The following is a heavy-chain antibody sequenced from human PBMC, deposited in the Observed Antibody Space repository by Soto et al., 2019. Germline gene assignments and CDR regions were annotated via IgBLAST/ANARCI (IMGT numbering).Heavy chain of an antibody. CDR1: GGSISSYY. V-gene: IGHV4-59*01. CDR2: IYYSGST. Sequence: SETLSLTCTVSGGSISSYYWSWIRQPPGKGLEWIGYIYYSGSTNYNPSLKSRVTISVDTSKNQFSLKLSSVTAADTAVYYCARAPKGDLHMNNWFDPWGQGTLVTVSS. CDR3: ARAPKGDLHMNNWFDP. J-gene: IGHJ5*02. D-gene: IGHD2-21*02.